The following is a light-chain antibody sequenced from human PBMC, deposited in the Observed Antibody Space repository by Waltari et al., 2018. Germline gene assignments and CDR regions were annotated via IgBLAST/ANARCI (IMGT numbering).Light chain of an antibody. Sequence: EIVLTPSPGTLSLSPGERVTLSCRASQSVSSSYLAWYQQKPGQATRLLIYGASSRAAGIPDRFSGSGSGTDFTLTISRLEPEDFAVYYCQQYGTTPPLTFGGGTKVEIK. CDR3: QQYGTTPPLT. CDR2: GAS. J-gene: IGKJ4*01. V-gene: IGKV3-20*01. CDR1: QSVSSSY.